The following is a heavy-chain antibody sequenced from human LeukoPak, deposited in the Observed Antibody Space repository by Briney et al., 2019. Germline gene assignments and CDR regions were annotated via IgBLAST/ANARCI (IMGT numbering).Heavy chain of an antibody. D-gene: IGHD3-16*02. Sequence: GGSLRLSCAASGFTFSSYAMSWVRQAPGKGLEWVSAISGSGGSTYYADSVKGRFTISRDNSKNTLYLQMNSLRAEDTAVYYCAKDNQGESSQRLPLDAFDIWGQGTMVTVSS. V-gene: IGHV3-23*01. CDR3: AKDNQGESSQRLPLDAFDI. CDR2: ISGSGGST. CDR1: GFTFSSYA. J-gene: IGHJ3*02.